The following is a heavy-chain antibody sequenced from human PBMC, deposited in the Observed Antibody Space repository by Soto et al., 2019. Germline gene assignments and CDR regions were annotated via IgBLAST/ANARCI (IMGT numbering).Heavy chain of an antibody. D-gene: IGHD3-10*01. CDR2: SSYNGGT. J-gene: IGHJ4*02. V-gene: IGHV4-39*01. CDR1: TDSSSFTNSY. Sequence: PSETLSLTCTVSTDSSSFTNSYWGWIRQPPGKGLQWIGSSSYNGGTFYNPSLKGRVVISFDTSKKQSSLQATSVTAADTAVYFCARHRIEVVWRGFGFWGQGSPVTVSS. CDR3: ARHRIEVVWRGFGF.